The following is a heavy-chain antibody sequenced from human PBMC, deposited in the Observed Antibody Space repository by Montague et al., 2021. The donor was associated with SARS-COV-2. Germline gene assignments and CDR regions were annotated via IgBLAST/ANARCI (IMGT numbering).Heavy chain of an antibody. CDR3: ASGIYPSGSYYNRYYYGLNI. J-gene: IGHJ6*02. D-gene: IGHD3-10*01. CDR2: INHSANT. CDR1: GGSLSGYY. V-gene: IGHV4-34*01. Sequence: SETLSLTCAVYGGSLSGYYWSWIRQPPEKGLEWIGEINHSANTKYNPSLKSPVTISIDTPKNQFSLKMTSVTAADTATYYCASGIYPSGSYYNRYYYGLNIWGPGTTVIVSS.